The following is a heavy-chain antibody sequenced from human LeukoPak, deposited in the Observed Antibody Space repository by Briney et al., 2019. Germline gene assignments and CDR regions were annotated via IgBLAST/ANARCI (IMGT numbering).Heavy chain of an antibody. D-gene: IGHD3-22*01. J-gene: IGHJ4*02. CDR1: GYSISSGYY. Sequence: PSETLSLTCTVSGYSISSGYYWGWIRQPPGKGLEWTGSIDHSGSTNYNPSLKSRVTISVDTSKNQFSLKLSSVTAADTAVYYCARFGKGYYYDSSGYSQTHYFDYWGQGTLVTVSS. V-gene: IGHV4-38-2*02. CDR3: ARFGKGYYYDSSGYSQTHYFDY. CDR2: IDHSGST.